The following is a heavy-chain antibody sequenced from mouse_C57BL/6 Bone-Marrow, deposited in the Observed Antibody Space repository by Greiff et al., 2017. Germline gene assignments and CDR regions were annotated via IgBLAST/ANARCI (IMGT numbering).Heavy chain of an antibody. J-gene: IGHJ3*01. V-gene: IGHV8-12*01. D-gene: IGHD2-2*01. CDR3: ARRTYYGDDAFAY. CDR2: IYWDDDK. CDR1: GFSLSTSGMG. Sequence: QVTLKESGPGILQSSQTLSLTCSFSGFSLSTSGMGVSWIRQPSGKGLEWLAHIYWDDDKHYNPSLKSRLTTSKDTSRNHVFLKSSSVDTADTATYYCARRTYYGDDAFAYWGQGTLVTVSA.